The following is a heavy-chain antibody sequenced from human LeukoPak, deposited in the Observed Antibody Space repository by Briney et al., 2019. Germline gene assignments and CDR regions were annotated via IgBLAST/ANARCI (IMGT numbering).Heavy chain of an antibody. V-gene: IGHV3-7*01. CDR3: ATSHDSSGSD. Sequence: QPGGSLRLSCAASGFTFSGYWMSWVRQAPGKGLEWVANINLDGSVIHYVDSAKGRFTISRDNAKNSLYLQMNYLRAEDTAFYYCATSHDSSGSDWGQGTLVTVSS. J-gene: IGHJ4*02. D-gene: IGHD3-22*01. CDR2: INLDGSVI. CDR1: GFTFSGYW.